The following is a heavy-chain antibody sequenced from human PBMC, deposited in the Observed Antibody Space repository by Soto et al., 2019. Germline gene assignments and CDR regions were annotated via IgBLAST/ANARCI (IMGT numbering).Heavy chain of an antibody. CDR2: IHPDGGHT. Sequence: ASVKVSCKASGYTFTNYYVQWVRQAPGQGLEWMGVIHPDGGHTTYSQKFQDRVTMTRDTFTSTIYMELSSLRSEDTAVYYCARGDNDYWGQGTLVTVSS. CDR1: GYTFTNYY. J-gene: IGHJ4*02. V-gene: IGHV1-46*01. CDR3: ARGDNDY.